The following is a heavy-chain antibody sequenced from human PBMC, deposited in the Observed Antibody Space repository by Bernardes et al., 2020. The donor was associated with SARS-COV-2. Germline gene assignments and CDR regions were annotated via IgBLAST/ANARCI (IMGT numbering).Heavy chain of an antibody. CDR2: IYYSGST. J-gene: IGHJ5*02. V-gene: IGHV4-39*01. Sequence: PQSLSPTCTVSGGSISSSSYYWGWLRQPPGKGLEWIGSIYYSGSTHYNPSLKSRVTISVDTSKNQFSLKLSSVTAADTAVYYCARHNLIIAAADTYNWFDPWGQGTLVTVSS. D-gene: IGHD6-13*01. CDR3: ARHNLIIAAADTYNWFDP. CDR1: GGSISSSSYY.